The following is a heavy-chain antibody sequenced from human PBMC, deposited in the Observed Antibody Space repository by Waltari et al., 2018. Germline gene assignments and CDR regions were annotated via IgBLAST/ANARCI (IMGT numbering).Heavy chain of an antibody. CDR1: GFHFNTFW. V-gene: IGHV3-74*01. D-gene: IGHD3-16*01. CDR2: INNEGTYT. Sequence: EVQLMESGGDLVQPGGSLRLSCVVSGFHFNTFWMNWVRHAPGKGLVWVSRINNEGTYTTYADSVKGRFTISRDNAKNTLYLQMNSLRVEDTAVYYCGGGGLDGAAYWGQGTLVNVSS. CDR3: GGGGLDGAAY. J-gene: IGHJ4*02.